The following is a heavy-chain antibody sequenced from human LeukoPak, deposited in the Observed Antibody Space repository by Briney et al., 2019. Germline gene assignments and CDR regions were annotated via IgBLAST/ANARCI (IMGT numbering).Heavy chain of an antibody. J-gene: IGHJ4*02. CDR2: ISTDGAVT. CDR1: GFTFTSVW. CDR3: ARDRTTVTLFDN. D-gene: IGHD4-17*01. Sequence: GGSLRLSCAASGFTFTSVWMHWFCQAPGRGLVWISRISTDGAVTGYADSVKGRFTISRDNAKNTLYLQMNSLRAEDTAVYYCARDRTTVTLFDNWGQGALVTVSS. V-gene: IGHV3-74*01.